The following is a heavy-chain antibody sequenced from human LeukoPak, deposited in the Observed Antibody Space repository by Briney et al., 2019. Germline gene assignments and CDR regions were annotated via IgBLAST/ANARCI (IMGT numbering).Heavy chain of an antibody. CDR2: TYYRSKWYN. V-gene: IGHV6-1*01. D-gene: IGHD2-15*01. Sequence: SQTLSLTCAISGDSVSSNSAAWNWIRQSPSRGLEWLGRTYYRSKWYNDYAVSVKSRITINPDTSKNQFSLQLNSVTPEDTAVYYCARGDWAYCGGGSCYSYNWFDPWGQGTLVTVSS. CDR1: GDSVSSNSAA. J-gene: IGHJ5*02. CDR3: ARGDWAYCGGGSCYSYNWFDP.